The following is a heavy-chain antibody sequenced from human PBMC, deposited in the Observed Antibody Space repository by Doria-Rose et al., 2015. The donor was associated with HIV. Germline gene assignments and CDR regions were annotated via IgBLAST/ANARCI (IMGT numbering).Heavy chain of an antibody. V-gene: IGHV2-26*01. J-gene: IGHJ4*02. Sequence: QVQLVQSGPVLVKPAETLTLTCTVSGVSLSSPGMGVSWIRQPPGKALEWLANIFSDDERSYKTSLKSRLTISRSTSKSQVVLTMTGMDPVDTATYYCARIKSSRWYHKYYFDFWGQGTLVIVSA. CDR2: IFSDDER. D-gene: IGHD6-13*01. CDR1: GVSLSSPGMG. CDR3: ARIKSSRWYHKYYFDF.